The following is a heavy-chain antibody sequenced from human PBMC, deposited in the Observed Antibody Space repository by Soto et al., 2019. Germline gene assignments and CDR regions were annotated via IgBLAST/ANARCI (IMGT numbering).Heavy chain of an antibody. D-gene: IGHD6-6*01. CDR2: LYYTGST. CDR1: GASLTSGTYY. CDR3: AKDLTRQLAYWLDP. J-gene: IGHJ5*02. Sequence: SETLSLTCTVSGASLTSGTYYWGWLRQAPGKGLEWIGYLYYTGSTDYNPSLKSRVMISEDTSKNQFFLTLKSVTAADTALYYCAKDLTRQLAYWLDPWGQGTQVTVSS. V-gene: IGHV4-61*01.